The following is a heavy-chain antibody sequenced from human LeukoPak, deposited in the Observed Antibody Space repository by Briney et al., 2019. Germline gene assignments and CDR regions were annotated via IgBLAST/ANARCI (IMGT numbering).Heavy chain of an antibody. D-gene: IGHD3-9*01. CDR1: GFTFSSYA. CDR3: AKDGGHYFVDY. J-gene: IGHJ4*02. V-gene: IGHV3-30*02. CDR2: TRYDGSTK. Sequence: PGGSLRLSCAASGFTFSSYAMSWVRQAPGKGLEWVAYTRYDGSTKYHVDSVKGRFTISRDNSKNTLYLQMNSLRAEDTALYYCAKDGGHYFVDYWGQGTLVTVSS.